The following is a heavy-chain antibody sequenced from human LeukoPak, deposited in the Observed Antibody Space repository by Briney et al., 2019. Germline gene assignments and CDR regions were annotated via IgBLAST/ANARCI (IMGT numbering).Heavy chain of an antibody. J-gene: IGHJ4*02. D-gene: IGHD3-10*01. CDR3: TRDHSLSFGGN. CDR1: GVTFGDEA. Sequence: GGCLRLSCAASGVTFGDEAMSCGCQGPGEGLEWGGFIRSKADGGTTEYAASVKGRFTISRDKSKCIAYLQMTSLKTEDTAVYYCTRDHSLSFGGNWGQGTLVTVSS. V-gene: IGHV3-49*04. CDR2: IRSKADGGTT.